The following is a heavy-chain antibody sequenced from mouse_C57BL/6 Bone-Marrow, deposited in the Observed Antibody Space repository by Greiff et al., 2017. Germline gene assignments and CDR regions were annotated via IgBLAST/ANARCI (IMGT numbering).Heavy chain of an antibody. Sequence: QVQLQQSGAELVKPGASVKLSCKASGYTFTDYTIHWVKQRSGQGLEWIGWFYPGSGSIKYNEKFKDKATLTADKSSSTVYMELSRLTSEDSAVYFCARHEEESRNYGSSYWYFDVWGTGTTVTVSS. CDR3: ARHEEESRNYGSSYWYFDV. V-gene: IGHV1-62-2*01. D-gene: IGHD1-1*01. J-gene: IGHJ1*03. CDR2: FYPGSGSI. CDR1: GYTFTDYT.